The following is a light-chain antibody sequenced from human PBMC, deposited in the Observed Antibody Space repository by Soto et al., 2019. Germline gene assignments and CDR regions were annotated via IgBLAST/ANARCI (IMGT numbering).Light chain of an antibody. J-gene: IGKJ1*01. CDR2: YAS. CDR3: RQYNNWPPSWT. CDR1: QSISTN. Sequence: EIVMTQSPAALSVSPGERATLSCRASQSISTNLAWYQQKPGQAPRLLIYYASTRVTGIPARFSGSGSGTEFTLTISSLQSEDFAVYYCRQYNNWPPSWTFGQGTKLEIK. V-gene: IGKV3-15*01.